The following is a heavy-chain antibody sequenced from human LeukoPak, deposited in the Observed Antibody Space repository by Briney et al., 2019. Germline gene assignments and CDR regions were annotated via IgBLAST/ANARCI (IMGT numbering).Heavy chain of an antibody. CDR1: GYTLTELS. V-gene: IGHV1-24*01. Sequence: ASVKVSCKVSGYTLTELSMNWVRQAPGKGLEWMGGFDPGDGETIYAQKFQGRVTMTRDTSTSTVYMELSSLRAEDTAVYYCARDPSLILLWFGEFRYNWFDPWGQGTLVTVSS. CDR3: ARDPSLILLWFGEFRYNWFDP. D-gene: IGHD3-10*01. CDR2: FDPGDGET. J-gene: IGHJ5*02.